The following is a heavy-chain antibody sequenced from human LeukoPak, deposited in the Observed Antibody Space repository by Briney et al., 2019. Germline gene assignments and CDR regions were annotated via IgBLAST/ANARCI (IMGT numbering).Heavy chain of an antibody. V-gene: IGHV1-2*02. CDR3: SREASCGSTSCHQDL. D-gene: IGHD2-2*01. Sequence: ASVKVSCKASAYTFTDYFVQWFRQVPGQGLQWMALINPNTGGTSYAQKLQGRVTVTRDTSISTTYMELNRLTYDDTAVYFCSREASCGSTSCHQDLWGQGTLVTVSP. CDR1: AYTFTDYF. J-gene: IGHJ5*02. CDR2: INPNTGGT.